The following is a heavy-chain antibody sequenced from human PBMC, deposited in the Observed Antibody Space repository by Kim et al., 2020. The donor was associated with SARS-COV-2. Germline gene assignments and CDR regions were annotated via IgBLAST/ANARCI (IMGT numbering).Heavy chain of an antibody. J-gene: IGHJ5*02. CDR3: ARDLLYYDSSGYRARYHWFDP. D-gene: IGHD3-22*01. Sequence: SETLSLTCTVSGGSISSGGYYWSWIRQHPGKGLEWIGYIYYSGSTYYNPSLKSRGTISVDTSKNQFSLKLSSVTAADTAVYYCARDLLYYDSSGYRARYHWFDPWGQGTLVTVSS. CDR2: IYYSGST. V-gene: IGHV4-31*03. CDR1: GGSISSGGYY.